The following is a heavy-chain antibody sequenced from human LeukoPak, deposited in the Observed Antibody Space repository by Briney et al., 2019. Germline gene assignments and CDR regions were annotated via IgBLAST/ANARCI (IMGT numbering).Heavy chain of an antibody. CDR3: VRVVTTSSGWYHFDN. Sequence: PGGSLRLSCAASGFSITDHHMDWVRQAPGKGMERVGRIQTTKPNSCTTEYAASVKGRFTISRDDSKNSLYLQLNSLKTEDTAVYYCVRVVTTSSGWYHFDNWGQGTLVTVSS. CDR1: GFSITDHH. D-gene: IGHD6-13*01. CDR2: IQTTKPNSCTT. V-gene: IGHV3-72*01. J-gene: IGHJ4*02.